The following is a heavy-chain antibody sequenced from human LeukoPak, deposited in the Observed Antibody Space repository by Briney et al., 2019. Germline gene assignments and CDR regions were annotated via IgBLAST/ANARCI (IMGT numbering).Heavy chain of an antibody. CDR3: ARQKGVVMAPYYFDY. J-gene: IGHJ4*02. CDR1: GGSISSYY. CDR2: IYYSGST. V-gene: IGHV4-59*08. D-gene: IGHD3-22*01. Sequence: SETLSLTCTVSGGSISSYYWSWIRQPPGKGLEWIGYIYYSGSTNYNPSLKSRVTISVDTSKNQFSLKLSSVTAADTAVYYCARQKGVVMAPYYFDYWGQVTLVTVSS.